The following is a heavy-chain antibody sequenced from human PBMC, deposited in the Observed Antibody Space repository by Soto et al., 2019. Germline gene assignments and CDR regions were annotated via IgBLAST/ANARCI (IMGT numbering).Heavy chain of an antibody. CDR2: IHFSGST. D-gene: IGHD3-16*01. CDR1: GGSINSGAYY. J-gene: IGHJ4*02. Sequence: QVQLQESGPGLVKPSQTLSLTCTVSGGSINSGAYYWNWIRQHPGKGLEWIGYIHFSGSTYYNPSLKSRVAISTDTSNNQFSLRLSSVTAADTAVYYGARDQGGSYFDSWGQGALVTVSS. CDR3: ARDQGGSYFDS. V-gene: IGHV4-31*03.